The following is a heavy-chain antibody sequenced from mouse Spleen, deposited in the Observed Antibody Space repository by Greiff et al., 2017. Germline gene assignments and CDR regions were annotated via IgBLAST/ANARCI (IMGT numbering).Heavy chain of an antibody. D-gene: IGHD3-3*01. CDR1: GYTFTSYW. CDR2: IDPSDSYT. J-gene: IGHJ4*01. CDR3: ARRACALDY. V-gene: IGHV1-69*01. Sequence: QVHLKQPGAELVMPGASVKLSCTASGYTFTSYWMHWVKQRPGQGLEWIGAIDPSDSYTNYNQKFKGQATLTVDKSSSTAYMQLSSLTSEDSAVYYHARRACALDYWGQGTSVTVSA.